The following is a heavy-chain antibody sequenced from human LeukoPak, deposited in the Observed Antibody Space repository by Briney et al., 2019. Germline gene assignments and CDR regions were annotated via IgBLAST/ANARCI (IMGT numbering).Heavy chain of an antibody. J-gene: IGHJ4*02. CDR2: IYTSGST. D-gene: IGHD5-12*01. CDR1: GGSISSGSYY. V-gene: IGHV4-61*02. Sequence: SQTLSLTCTVSGGSISSGSYYWSWIRQPAGKGLEWIGRIYTSGSTNYNPSLKSRVTISVDTSKNQFSLKLSSVTAADTAVYYCARDCVDSGCDYWGQGTLVTVSS. CDR3: ARDCVDSGCDY.